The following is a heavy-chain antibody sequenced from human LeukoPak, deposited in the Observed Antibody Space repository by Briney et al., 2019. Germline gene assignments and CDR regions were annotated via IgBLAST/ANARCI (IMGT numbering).Heavy chain of an antibody. J-gene: IGHJ6*04. V-gene: IGHV3-7*03. CDR3: ARRMRPDGSGTCGMDV. CDR1: GFTFSSYW. D-gene: IGHD3-10*01. CDR2: IKQDGSEK. Sequence: GGSLRLSCAASGFTFSSYWMSWVRQAPGKGPERVANIKQDGSEKYYVDSVKGRFTISRDNAKNSLYLQMNSLRAEDTAVYYCARRMRPDGSGTCGMDVWGKGTTVTVSS.